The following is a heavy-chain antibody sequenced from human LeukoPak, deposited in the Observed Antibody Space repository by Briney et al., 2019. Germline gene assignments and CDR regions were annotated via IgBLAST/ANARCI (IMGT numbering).Heavy chain of an antibody. D-gene: IGHD4-11*01. V-gene: IGHV4-34*01. CDR2: INHSGST. CDR3: ASITVENWFDP. J-gene: IGHJ5*02. CDR1: GGSFSGYY. Sequence: RTSETLSLTCAVYGGSFSGYYWSWIRQPPGKGLEWIGEINHSGSTNYNPSLKSRVTISVDTSKNQFSLKLSSVTAADTAVYYCASITVENWFDPWGQGTLVTVSS.